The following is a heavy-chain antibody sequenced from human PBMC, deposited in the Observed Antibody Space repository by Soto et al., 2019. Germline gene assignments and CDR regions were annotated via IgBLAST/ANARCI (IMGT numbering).Heavy chain of an antibody. V-gene: IGHV4-4*02. CDR2: IYHAGST. Sequence: QVQLQESGPRLVKPSGTLSLTCTVSGGSITNSNWWSWVRLPPAKGLEWIGDIYHAGSTKYNRSLERLVTMSGDTSNNQFALTLTSVTAAATAVYFCTRGPPIVGNTTPLDSWGQGTLVTVS. CDR1: GGSITNSNW. CDR3: TRGPPIVGNTTPLDS. J-gene: IGHJ4*02. D-gene: IGHD1-26*01.